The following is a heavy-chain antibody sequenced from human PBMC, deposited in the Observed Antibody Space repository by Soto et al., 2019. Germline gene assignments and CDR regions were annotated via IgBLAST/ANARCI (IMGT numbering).Heavy chain of an antibody. V-gene: IGHV4-59*01. CDR3: TKYSPTDAEGYSFHY. D-gene: IGHD2-15*01. J-gene: IGHJ4*02. Sequence: SETLSLTCTVSGGSISGSYWSWIRQTPGKVLEWVGYIHYSGSTNYNPSLKSRVTMSVESAKNQFSLQLSSVTAADTAVYFCTKYSPTDAEGYSFHYWGQGAMVTVSS. CDR2: IHYSGST. CDR1: GGSISGSY.